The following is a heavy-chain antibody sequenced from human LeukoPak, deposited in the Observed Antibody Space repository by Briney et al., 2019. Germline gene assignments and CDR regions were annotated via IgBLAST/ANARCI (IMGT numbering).Heavy chain of an antibody. CDR1: GGSISSGGYS. V-gene: IGHV4-30-2*01. CDR3: AREVEQQLVFDY. J-gene: IGHJ4*02. D-gene: IGHD6-13*01. Sequence: SQTLSLTCAVSGGSISSGGYSWSWIRQPPGKGLEWIGYIYHSGSTYYNPSLKSRVTISVDRSKNQFSLKLSSVTAADTAVYYCAREVEQQLVFDYRGQGTLVTVSS. CDR2: IYHSGST.